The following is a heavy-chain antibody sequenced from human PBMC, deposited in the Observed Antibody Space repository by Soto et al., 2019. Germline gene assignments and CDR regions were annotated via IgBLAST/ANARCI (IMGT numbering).Heavy chain of an antibody. CDR2: IYYSGST. J-gene: IGHJ6*02. Sequence: KASETLSLTCTVSGGSISSYYWSWIRQPPGKGLEWIGYIYYSGSTNYNPSLKSRVTISVDTSKNQFSLKLSSVTAADTAVYYCARDWCSSTSCYYYYGMDVWGQGTTVTVSS. D-gene: IGHD2-2*01. V-gene: IGHV4-59*01. CDR3: ARDWCSSTSCYYYYGMDV. CDR1: GGSISSYY.